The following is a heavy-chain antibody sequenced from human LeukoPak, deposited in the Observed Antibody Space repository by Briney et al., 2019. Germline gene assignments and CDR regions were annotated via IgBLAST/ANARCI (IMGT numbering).Heavy chain of an antibody. CDR3: AREGNSLNWFDP. CDR2: VYYTGST. CDR1: GYSISSGYY. V-gene: IGHV4-38-2*02. Sequence: SETLSLTYAVSGYSISSGYYWAWMRQPPGKGLEWIGSVYYTGSTHYNTSLKSRVTVSVDTSKNQFSLKLTYVTAADTAVYYCAREGNSLNWFDPWGQGTLVTVSS. D-gene: IGHD5-12*01. J-gene: IGHJ5*02.